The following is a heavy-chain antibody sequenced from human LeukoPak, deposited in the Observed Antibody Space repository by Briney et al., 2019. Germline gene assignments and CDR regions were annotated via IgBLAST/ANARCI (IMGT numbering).Heavy chain of an antibody. CDR1: GCTFSAYE. D-gene: IGHD7-27*01. Sequence: GGALRLSCAASGCTFSAYEMVWVRQTPGRGREWVSYINSADITVYSECAKGRFTISRDTAKNSLYLQMNSLSVEDTGIYFCAREGSPGDPFGWYFDYWGQGTLVTVSA. J-gene: IGHJ4*02. CDR2: INSADITV. CDR3: AREGSPGDPFGWYFDY. V-gene: IGHV3-48*03.